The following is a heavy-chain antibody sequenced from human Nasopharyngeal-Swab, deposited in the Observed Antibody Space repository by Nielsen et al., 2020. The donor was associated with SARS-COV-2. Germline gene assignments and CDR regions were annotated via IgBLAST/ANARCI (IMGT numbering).Heavy chain of an antibody. V-gene: IGHV3-11*06. J-gene: IGHJ4*02. Sequence: GGSLRLSCAASGFTFSDYYMSWIRQAPGKGLEWVSYISSSSSYTNYADSVKGRFTISRDNAKNSLYLQMNSLRAEDTAVYYCARHLRLRGYYFDYWGQGTLVTVSS. CDR1: GFTFSDYY. CDR3: ARHLRLRGYYFDY. D-gene: IGHD5/OR15-5a*01. CDR2: ISSSSSYT.